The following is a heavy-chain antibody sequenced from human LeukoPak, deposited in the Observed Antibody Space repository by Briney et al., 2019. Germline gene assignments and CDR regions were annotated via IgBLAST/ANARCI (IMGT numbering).Heavy chain of an antibody. CDR2: IRGSGGST. V-gene: IGHV3-23*01. J-gene: IGHJ6*03. Sequence: GGSLRLSCAASGFTFSSHGMSWVRQAPGKGLEWVPAIRGSGGSTYYADSVTGGFTISRDNSRNTLYLQMNSLRAEDTALYYCAKDPSDGGSYYSYMDGWGEAPTVT. CDR1: GFTFSSHG. D-gene: IGHD3-16*01. CDR3: AKDPSDGGSYYSYMDG.